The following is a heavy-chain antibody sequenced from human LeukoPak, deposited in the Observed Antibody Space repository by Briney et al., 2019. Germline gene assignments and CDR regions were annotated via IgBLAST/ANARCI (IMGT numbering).Heavy chain of an antibody. J-gene: IGHJ4*02. Sequence: GTSVKVSCKASGYTFTGYYMHWVRQAPGQGLEWMGIINPSGGSTSYAQKFQGRVTMTRDMSTSTVYMELSSLRSEDTAVYYCARDRLRGSSFDYWGQGTLVTVSS. CDR2: INPSGGST. CDR3: ARDRLRGSSFDY. CDR1: GYTFTGYY. V-gene: IGHV1-46*01. D-gene: IGHD5-12*01.